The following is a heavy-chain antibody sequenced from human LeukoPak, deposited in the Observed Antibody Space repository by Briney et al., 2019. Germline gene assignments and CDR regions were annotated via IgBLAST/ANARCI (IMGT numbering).Heavy chain of an antibody. D-gene: IGHD1-26*01. V-gene: IGHV3-30*04. CDR3: SFPTSAGHSGTELDL. Sequence: GGSLRLSCAASGFTLNDRSMHWVRQSPDKGLQWVAVISYEGSKKYYSDSVKGRFTISRDNSKNTVYLQMNSLKSEDMAVYARSFPTSAGHSGTELDLWGQGTLVTVSS. CDR1: GFTLNDRS. CDR2: ISYEGSKK. J-gene: IGHJ5*02.